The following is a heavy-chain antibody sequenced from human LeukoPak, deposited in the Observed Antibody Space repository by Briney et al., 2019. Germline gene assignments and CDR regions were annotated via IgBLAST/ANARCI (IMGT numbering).Heavy chain of an antibody. D-gene: IGHD3-10*01. J-gene: IGHJ6*02. Sequence: PGRPLRLSCAASGLTFDNYVMHWVRQAPGKGLEWVSGITWNSGNIGYADSVKGRFTISRDNAKNSLYLQMNSLRADDTALYYCAKSYLRFHYNGMDVWGQGTTVTVSS. V-gene: IGHV3-9*01. CDR1: GLTFDNYV. CDR3: AKSYLRFHYNGMDV. CDR2: ITWNSGNI.